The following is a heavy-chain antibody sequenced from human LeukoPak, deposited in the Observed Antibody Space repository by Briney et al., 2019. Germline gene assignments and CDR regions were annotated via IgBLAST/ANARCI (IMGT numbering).Heavy chain of an antibody. J-gene: IGHJ4*02. CDR2: IYYSGST. Sequence: SETLSLTCTVSGGSISSSSSYWGWIRQPPGKGLEWIGNIYYSGSTYYNPSLKSRVTISVDTSKNQFSLKLSSVTAADTAVYYCARHSPGAAADYYFDYWGQGTLVTVSS. CDR3: ARHSPGAAADYYFDY. CDR1: GGSISSSSSY. V-gene: IGHV4-39*01. D-gene: IGHD6-13*01.